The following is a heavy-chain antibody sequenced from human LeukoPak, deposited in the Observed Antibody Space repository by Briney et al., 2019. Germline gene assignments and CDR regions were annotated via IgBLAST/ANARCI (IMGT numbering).Heavy chain of an antibody. CDR1: GFTFSNYA. Sequence: GGSLTLSCAASGFTFSNYAMSWVRQPPGKGLEWVSAISGSGGSTNYAASVKGRFTMSRDNSKNTLYLQMNSLRADDTAVYYCAKDFRWSTVTANWFDAWGQGTLVTVSS. CDR2: ISGSGGST. D-gene: IGHD4-17*01. CDR3: AKDFRWSTVTANWFDA. J-gene: IGHJ5*02. V-gene: IGHV3-23*01.